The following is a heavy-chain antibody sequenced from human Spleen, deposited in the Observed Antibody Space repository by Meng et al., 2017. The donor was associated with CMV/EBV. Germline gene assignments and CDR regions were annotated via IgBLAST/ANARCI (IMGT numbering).Heavy chain of an antibody. CDR1: GFTFSSYA. J-gene: IGHJ5*02. Sequence: GESLKISCAASGFTFSSYAMYWVRQAPGKGLEWVSYISSTGSTIFYADSVKGRFTITRDNAMDSLFLHMNSLRTEDTAIYYCARGSVDFWGGYYTNWFDPWGQGTLVTVS. D-gene: IGHD3-3*01. V-gene: IGHV3-48*03. CDR3: ARGSVDFWGGYYTNWFDP. CDR2: ISSTGSTI.